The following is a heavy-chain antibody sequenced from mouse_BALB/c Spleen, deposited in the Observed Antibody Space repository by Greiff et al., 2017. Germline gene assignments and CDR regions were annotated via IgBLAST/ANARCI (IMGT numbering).Heavy chain of an antibody. Sequence: LQQPGSELVRPGASVKLSCKASGYTFTSYWMHWVKQRHGQGLEWIGNIYPGSGSTNYDEKFKSKGTLTVDTSSSTAYMHLSSLTSEDSAVYYCTRGSTFDYWGQGTTLTVSS. J-gene: IGHJ2*01. CDR3: TRGSTFDY. CDR1: GYTFTSYW. V-gene: IGHV1S22*01. CDR2: IYPGSGST. D-gene: IGHD5-1*01.